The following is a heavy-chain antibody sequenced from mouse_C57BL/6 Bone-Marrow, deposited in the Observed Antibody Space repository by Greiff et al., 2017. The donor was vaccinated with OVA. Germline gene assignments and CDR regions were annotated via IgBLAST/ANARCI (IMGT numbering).Heavy chain of an antibody. Sequence: QVQLQQPGAELVKPGASVKLSCKASGYTFTSYDINWVKQRPGQGLEWIGWIYPSDGSTNYNEKFKGKATLTVDTSSSTAYMELHSLTSEDSAVYFGARRSDYDYGGFAYWGQGTLVTVSA. V-gene: IGHV1-85*01. D-gene: IGHD2-4*01. CDR2: IYPSDGST. CDR1: GYTFTSYD. CDR3: ARRSDYDYGGFAY. J-gene: IGHJ3*01.